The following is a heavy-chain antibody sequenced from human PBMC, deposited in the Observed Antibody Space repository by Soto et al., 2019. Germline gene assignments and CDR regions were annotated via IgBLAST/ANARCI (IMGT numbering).Heavy chain of an antibody. CDR2: IKQDGSEK. CDR1: GFTFSSYW. D-gene: IGHD3-16*01. Sequence: EVQLVESGGGLVQPGGSLRVSCAASGFTFSSYWMSWVRQAPGKGLEWVANIKQDGSEKYHVDSVKGRFTISRDNAKNSLYLQVNSLRAEDTAVYYCALGGSWFNSWGQGTLVTVSS. J-gene: IGHJ5*01. CDR3: ALGGSWFNS. V-gene: IGHV3-7*01.